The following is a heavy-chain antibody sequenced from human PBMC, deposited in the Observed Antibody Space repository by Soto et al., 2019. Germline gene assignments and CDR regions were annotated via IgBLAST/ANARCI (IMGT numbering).Heavy chain of an antibody. Sequence: QVQLVESGGGVVQPGRSLRLSCAASGFTFSSHAMHWVRQAPGKGLEWVAVISYDGSNKFYADSVKGRFTISRDISKSTLYLQINSLRAEDTALYYCARDATVPPYWYFDLWGRGTLVTVSS. CDR3: ARDATVPPYWYFDL. CDR1: GFTFSSHA. V-gene: IGHV3-30-3*01. J-gene: IGHJ2*01. CDR2: ISYDGSNK. D-gene: IGHD4-4*01.